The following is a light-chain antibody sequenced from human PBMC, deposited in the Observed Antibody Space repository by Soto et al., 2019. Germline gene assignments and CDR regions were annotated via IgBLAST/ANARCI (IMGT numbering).Light chain of an antibody. J-gene: IGKJ5*01. CDR1: QSVNSN. Sequence: EIVMTQSPATLSVSPGETVTLSCRASQSVNSNLAWYQQKPGQAPRLLIYGASSRATGIPDRFSGTGSETDFTLTISRLEPEDFAVYYCQQYDNSPITFGQGTRLEIK. CDR2: GAS. CDR3: QQYDNSPIT. V-gene: IGKV3-20*01.